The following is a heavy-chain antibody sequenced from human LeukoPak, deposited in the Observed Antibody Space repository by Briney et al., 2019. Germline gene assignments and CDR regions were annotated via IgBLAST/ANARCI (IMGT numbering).Heavy chain of an antibody. J-gene: IGHJ6*02. CDR2: ISSSSSTI. CDR3: ARVAGIGNYYYYGMDV. CDR1: GFTFSSYS. V-gene: IGHV3-48*04. Sequence: GGSLRLSCAASGFTFSSYSMNWVRQAPGKGLEWVSYISSSSSTIYYADSVKGRFTTSRDNAKNSLYLQMNSLRAEDTAVYYCARVAGIGNYYYYGMDVWGQGTTVTVSS. D-gene: IGHD2-15*01.